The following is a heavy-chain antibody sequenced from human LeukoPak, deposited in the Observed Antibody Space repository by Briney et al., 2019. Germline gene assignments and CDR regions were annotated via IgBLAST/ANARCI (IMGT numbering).Heavy chain of an antibody. CDR1: GYTFTSYG. CDR2: ISAYNGNT. J-gene: IGHJ3*02. Sequence: ASVKVSCKASGYTFTSYGISWVRQAPGQGLEWMGWISAYNGNTNYAQKLQGRVTMTTDTSTSTAYMELRSLRSDDTAVYYCARDSRDIVVVPAAGGLDDAFGIWGQGTMVTVSS. CDR3: ARDSRDIVVVPAAGGLDDAFGI. V-gene: IGHV1-18*01. D-gene: IGHD2-2*01.